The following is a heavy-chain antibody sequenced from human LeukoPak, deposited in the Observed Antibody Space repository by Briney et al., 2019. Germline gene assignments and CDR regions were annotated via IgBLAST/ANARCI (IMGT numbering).Heavy chain of an antibody. CDR1: GFTVSNNY. CDR3: ARGERGDY. CDR2: ISSIGTTI. D-gene: IGHD1-26*01. Sequence: GGSLRLSCAASGFTVSNNYMSWVRQAPGKGLEWVSYISSIGTTIYYADSVKGRFTISRDNAKNSLYLQMNSLRAEDTAVYYCARGERGDYWGQGTLVTVSS. J-gene: IGHJ4*02. V-gene: IGHV3-11*04.